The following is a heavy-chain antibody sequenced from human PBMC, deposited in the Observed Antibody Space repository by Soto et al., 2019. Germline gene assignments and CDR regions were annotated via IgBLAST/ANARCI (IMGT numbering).Heavy chain of an antibody. CDR3: ARVYTGSQFDQ. D-gene: IGHD1-26*01. CDR1: GGSISTSSYY. Sequence: PSETLSLTCTVSGGSISTSSYYWGWVRQPPGEGLEWIGSFYYTGSTYYNPSLKSRVTISADTSKNHFSLDLSSVTAADTAVYYCARVYTGSQFDQWGQGTLVTVSS. V-gene: IGHV4-39*02. J-gene: IGHJ4*02. CDR2: FYYTGST.